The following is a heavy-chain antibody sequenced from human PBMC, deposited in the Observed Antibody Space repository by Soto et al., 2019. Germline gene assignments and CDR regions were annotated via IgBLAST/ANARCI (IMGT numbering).Heavy chain of an antibody. CDR1: GFTFSSYA. CDR2: ISYDGSNK. J-gene: IGHJ6*02. CDR3: ARESISVGVMDV. Sequence: QVQLVESGGGVVQPGRSLRLSCAASGFTFSSYAMHWVRQAPGKGLEWVAVISYDGSNKYYADSVKGRFTISRDNSKNTLYVQMNSLRAEDTAVYYCARESISVGVMDVWGQGTTVTVSS. V-gene: IGHV3-30-3*01. D-gene: IGHD6-19*01.